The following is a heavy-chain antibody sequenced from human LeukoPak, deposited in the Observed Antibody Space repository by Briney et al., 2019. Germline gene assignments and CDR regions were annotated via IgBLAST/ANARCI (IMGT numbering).Heavy chain of an antibody. CDR3: ARDKGYSSGWYDWFDP. Sequence: GGSLRLSCAASGFTFSSYAMHWVRPAPGKGLEWVAVISYDGSNKYYADSVKGRFTISRDNSKNTLYLQMNSLRAEDTAVYYCARDKGYSSGWYDWFDPWGQGTLVTVSS. D-gene: IGHD6-19*01. CDR2: ISYDGSNK. CDR1: GFTFSSYA. V-gene: IGHV3-30*04. J-gene: IGHJ5*02.